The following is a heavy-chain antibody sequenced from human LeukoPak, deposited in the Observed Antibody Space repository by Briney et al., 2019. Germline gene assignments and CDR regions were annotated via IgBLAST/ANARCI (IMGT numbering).Heavy chain of an antibody. D-gene: IGHD7-27*01. CDR2: IDHSGST. J-gene: IGHJ3*02. CDR1: GGSFSGFY. Sequence: SETLSLTCAVYGGSFSGFYWNWIRQPPGKGLEWIGEIDHSGSTNYNPSLKSRVTISVDRANNQFSLKLSSVTAADTAVYYCASSLPLGAFDIWGQGTMVTVSS. CDR3: ASSLPLGAFDI. V-gene: IGHV4-34*01.